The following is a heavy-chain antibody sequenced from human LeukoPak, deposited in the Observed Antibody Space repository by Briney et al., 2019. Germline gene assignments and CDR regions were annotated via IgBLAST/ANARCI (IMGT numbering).Heavy chain of an antibody. CDR2: IYTSGST. V-gene: IGHV4-4*07. Sequence: SETLSLTCTVSGGSISSYYWSWIRQPAGKGLEWIGRIYTSGSTNYNPSLKSRVTMSVDTSKNQFSLKLSSVTAVDTAVYYCARDQGSGSYPAENWFDPWGQGTLVTVSS. CDR3: ARDQGSGSYPAENWFDP. J-gene: IGHJ5*02. D-gene: IGHD3-10*01. CDR1: GGSISSYY.